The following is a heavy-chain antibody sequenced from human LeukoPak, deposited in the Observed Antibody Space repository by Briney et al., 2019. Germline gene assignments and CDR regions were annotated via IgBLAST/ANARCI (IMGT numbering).Heavy chain of an antibody. CDR2: IYPGDSDT. Sequence: GESLKISCKGSGYSFTSYWIGWVRQMPGKGLEWMGIIYPGDSDTRYSPSFQGQVTISADKSISTAYLQWSSLKASDTAMYYCATRAIAVAGTFSRDWYFDLWGRGTLVTVSS. D-gene: IGHD6-19*01. J-gene: IGHJ2*01. V-gene: IGHV5-51*01. CDR1: GYSFTSYW. CDR3: ATRAIAVAGTFSRDWYFDL.